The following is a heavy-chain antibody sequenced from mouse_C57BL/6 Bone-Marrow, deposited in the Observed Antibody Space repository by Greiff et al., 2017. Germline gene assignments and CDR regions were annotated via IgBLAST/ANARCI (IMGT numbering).Heavy chain of an antibody. V-gene: IGHV1-69*01. CDR3: ARSYYSNCPWFAY. Sequence: QVQLQQPGAELVMPGASVKLSCKASGYTFTSYWMHWVKQRPGQGLEWIGEIDPSDSDTNYNQKFKGKSTLTVDKSSSTAYMQLRSLTSEDSAVYYCARSYYSNCPWFAYCCQGTLATVSA. J-gene: IGHJ3*01. D-gene: IGHD2-5*01. CDR2: IDPSDSDT. CDR1: GYTFTSYW.